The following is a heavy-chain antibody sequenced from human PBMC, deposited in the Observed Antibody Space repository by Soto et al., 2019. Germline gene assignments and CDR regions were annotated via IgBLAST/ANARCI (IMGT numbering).Heavy chain of an antibody. CDR3: AGTSGTFYTPIDY. CDR1: GGSISSDGYY. V-gene: IGHV4-31*03. J-gene: IGHJ4*02. Sequence: SSETLSLTCTVSGGSISSDGYYWSWIRQHPGKGLEWIGYIYYSGSTYYNPSLKSRVTISVDTPKNQFSLKLSSVTAADTAVYYCAGTSGTFYTPIDYWGKGTLVT. CDR2: IYYSGST. D-gene: IGHD2-2*02.